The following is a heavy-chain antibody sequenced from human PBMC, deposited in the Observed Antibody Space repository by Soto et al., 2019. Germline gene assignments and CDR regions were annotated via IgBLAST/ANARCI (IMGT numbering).Heavy chain of an antibody. Sequence: SQTLSLTCAISGDSASSNSGAWNWIRESPSRGLEWLGRTYYRSKWYYDYAESLKSRITINPDTSRNKFSLQLNSVTPEDTAVYYCAGGYQLQPWGQGSLVTVSS. J-gene: IGHJ5*02. D-gene: IGHD2-2*01. CDR2: TYYRSKWYY. V-gene: IGHV6-1*01. CDR3: AGGYQLQP. CDR1: GDSASSNSGA.